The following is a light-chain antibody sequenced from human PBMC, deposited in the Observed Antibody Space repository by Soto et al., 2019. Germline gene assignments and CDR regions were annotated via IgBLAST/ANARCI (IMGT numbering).Light chain of an antibody. V-gene: IGKV1-39*01. Sequence: DLPMTQSPSSLSASVGDRVTITCRASQSISRYLNWYQQKPGKAPKLLIYGASSLQSGVPSRFSGSGSATDFTLTISSLQPEDFATYHCQQSYSIPRYTFGQGTKLEIK. CDR1: QSISRY. CDR3: QQSYSIPRYT. J-gene: IGKJ2*01. CDR2: GAS.